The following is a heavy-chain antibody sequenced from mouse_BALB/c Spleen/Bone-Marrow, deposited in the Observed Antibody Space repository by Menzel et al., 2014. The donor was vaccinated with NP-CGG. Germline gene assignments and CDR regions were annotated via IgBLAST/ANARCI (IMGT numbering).Heavy chain of an antibody. D-gene: IGHD1-1*01. J-gene: IGHJ4*01. CDR3: AKNEGSSNRRAMDY. V-gene: IGHV2-5*01. CDR2: IWRGGST. Sequence: QVHVKQSGPGLVQPSQSLSITCTVSGFSLTNYGVHWVRQSPGKGLEWLGVIWRGGSTDYNAAFMSRLSITKDNSKSQVFFKMNSLQADDTAIYYCAKNEGSSNRRAMDYWGQGTSVTVSS. CDR1: GFSLTNYG.